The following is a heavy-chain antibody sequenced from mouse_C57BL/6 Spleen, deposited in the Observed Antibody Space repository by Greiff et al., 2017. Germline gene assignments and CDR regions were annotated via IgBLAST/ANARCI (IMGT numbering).Heavy chain of an antibody. Sequence: VQLQQSGPELVKPGASVKISCKASGYSFTGYYMNWVKQSPEKSLEWIGEINPSTGGTTYNQKFKAKATLTVDKSSSTAYMQLKSLTSEDSAVYYCARLTDGSSYFDYWGQGTTLTVSS. CDR2: INPSTGGT. J-gene: IGHJ2*01. D-gene: IGHD1-1*01. CDR3: ARLTDGSSYFDY. CDR1: GYSFTGYY. V-gene: IGHV1-42*01.